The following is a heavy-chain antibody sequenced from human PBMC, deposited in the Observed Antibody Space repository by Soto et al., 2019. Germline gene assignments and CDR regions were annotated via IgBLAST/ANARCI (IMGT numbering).Heavy chain of an antibody. J-gene: IGHJ3*02. Sequence: QVQLQESGAGLVTPSETLSLTCTVAGGSLTDHYWNWFRQSPGKGLHWIGYVYYSGGTNYNPSLKSRVTMSVDTSKNQFSLNWRSVTAADTAVYYCARGNDGKSSTVDIWGQGTRVSVSS. CDR1: GGSLTDHY. V-gene: IGHV4-59*11. CDR2: VYYSGGT. D-gene: IGHD6-6*01. CDR3: ARGNDGKSSTVDI.